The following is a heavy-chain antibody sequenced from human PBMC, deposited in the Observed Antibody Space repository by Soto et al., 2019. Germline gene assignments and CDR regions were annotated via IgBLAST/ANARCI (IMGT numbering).Heavy chain of an antibody. D-gene: IGHD6-6*01. CDR3: AREGSSSSGPFNYYSYYYMDV. CDR1: GYTFTSYD. V-gene: IGHV1-8*01. J-gene: IGHJ6*03. CDR2: MNPNSGNT. Sequence: ASVKVSCKASGYTFTSYDINWVRQPTGQGLEWMGWMNPNSGNTGYAQKFQGRVTMTRNTSISTAYMELSSLRSEDTAVYYCAREGSSSSGPFNYYSYYYMDVWGKGTTVTVSS.